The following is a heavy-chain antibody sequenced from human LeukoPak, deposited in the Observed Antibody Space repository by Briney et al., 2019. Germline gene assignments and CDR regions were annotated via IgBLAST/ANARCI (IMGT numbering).Heavy chain of an antibody. D-gene: IGHD2-15*01. V-gene: IGHV3-7*01. Sequence: GGSLRLSCAATGGTFNNNWMWWVRQASGKGREWVANVNPAGTDTYYLHSVEGRVTISRDNAKNSLYLQMNSLRAEDTAVYYCAKSPPGPHCSGDSCPPTLTPFDSWGQGTLVTVSS. J-gene: IGHJ4*02. CDR1: GGTFNNNW. CDR2: VNPAGTDT. CDR3: AKSPPGPHCSGDSCPPTLTPFDS.